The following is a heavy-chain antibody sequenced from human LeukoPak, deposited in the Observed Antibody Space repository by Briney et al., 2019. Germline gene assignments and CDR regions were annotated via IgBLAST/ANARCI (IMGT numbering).Heavy chain of an antibody. J-gene: IGHJ4*02. Sequence: GGSLRLSCAASGLTFSSYEMNWVRQAPGKGLEGVSYISTTGSSIYYPDSVKGRLTISRENVKNLLFLQMNSLRAEDPAVYYCARVQRGITVALDYWGQGTLATVSS. CDR3: ARVQRGITVALDY. CDR2: ISTTGSSI. V-gene: IGHV3-48*03. D-gene: IGHD6-19*01. CDR1: GLTFSSYE.